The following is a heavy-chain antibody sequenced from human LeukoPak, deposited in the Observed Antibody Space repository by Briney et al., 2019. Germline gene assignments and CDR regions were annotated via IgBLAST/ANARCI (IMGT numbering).Heavy chain of an antibody. CDR2: IWYDGSNK. Sequence: GGSLRLSCAASGFTFSSYGMHWVRQAPGKGLEWVAVIWYDGSNKYYADSVKGRFTISRDNSKNTLYLQMNSLRAEDTAVYYCARGGFLHSSSWPRPFDYWGQGTLVTVSS. D-gene: IGHD6-13*01. CDR1: GFTFSSYG. J-gene: IGHJ4*02. CDR3: ARGGFLHSSSWPRPFDY. V-gene: IGHV3-33*01.